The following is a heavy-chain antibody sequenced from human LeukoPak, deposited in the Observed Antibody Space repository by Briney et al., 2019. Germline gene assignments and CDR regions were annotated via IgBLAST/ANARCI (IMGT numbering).Heavy chain of an antibody. CDR1: GYIFTSYY. Sequence: ASVKVSCKASGYIFTSYYIHWVRQAPGQGLEWMGWISAYNGNTNYAQKLQGRVTMTTDTSTSTAYMELRSLRSDDTAVYYCARDHCSSTSCRGDWFDPWGQGTLVTVSS. J-gene: IGHJ5*02. V-gene: IGHV1-18*04. D-gene: IGHD2-2*01. CDR3: ARDHCSSTSCRGDWFDP. CDR2: ISAYNGNT.